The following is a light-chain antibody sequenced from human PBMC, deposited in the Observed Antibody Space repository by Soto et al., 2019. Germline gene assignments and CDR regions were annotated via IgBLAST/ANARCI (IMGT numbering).Light chain of an antibody. CDR2: GNS. V-gene: IGLV1-40*01. J-gene: IGLJ1*01. CDR1: SSNIGAGYD. CDR3: QSYDSSLSAYV. Sequence: QSVLTQPPSVSGAPGQRVTISCTGSSSNIGAGYDVHWYQQLPGTAPKLVIYGNSNRPSGVPDRFSGSKSGTSASLAITGLQAEDEADYYCQSYDSSLSAYVFGTGTKVTVL.